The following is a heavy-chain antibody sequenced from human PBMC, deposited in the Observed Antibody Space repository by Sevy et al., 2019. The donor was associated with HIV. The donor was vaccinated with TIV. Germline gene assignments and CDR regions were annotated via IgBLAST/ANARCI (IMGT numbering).Heavy chain of an antibody. CDR3: ARDCSSTSCLWGMDV. V-gene: IGHV3-7*03. CDR1: GFMFSNYW. Sequence: GGSLRLSCVASGFMFSNYWMSWVRQAPGKGLEWVANIKRDGSEKYYVASVKGRFTISRDNAKNSPYLQMNSLRVEDTAVYYCARDCSSTSCLWGMDVWGPGTTVTVSS. D-gene: IGHD2-2*01. J-gene: IGHJ6*02. CDR2: IKRDGSEK.